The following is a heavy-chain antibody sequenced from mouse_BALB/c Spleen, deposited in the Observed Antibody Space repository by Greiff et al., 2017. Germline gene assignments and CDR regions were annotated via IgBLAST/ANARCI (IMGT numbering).Heavy chain of an antibody. Sequence: VQLKESGPGLVKPSQSLSLTCTVTGYSITSDYAWNWIRQFPGNKLEWMGYISYSGSTSYNPSLKSRISITRDTSKNQFFLQLNSVTTEDTATYYCARSSSYDYAMDYWGQGTSVTVSS. CDR2: ISYSGST. CDR3: ARSSSYDYAMDY. J-gene: IGHJ4*01. V-gene: IGHV3-2*02. CDR1: GYSITSDYA. D-gene: IGHD1-1*01.